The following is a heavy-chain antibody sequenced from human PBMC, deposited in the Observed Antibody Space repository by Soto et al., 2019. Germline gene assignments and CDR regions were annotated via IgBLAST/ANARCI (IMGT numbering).Heavy chain of an antibody. D-gene: IGHD2-15*01. Sequence: SETLSLTCTVSGGSISSGGYYWSWIRQHPGKGLEWIGYIYYSGSTYYNPSLKSRVTISVDTSKNQFSLKLSSVTAADTAVYYCARATTAYGGNEDYWGQGTLVTVSS. CDR2: IYYSGST. CDR1: GGSISSGGYY. CDR3: ARATTAYGGNEDY. V-gene: IGHV4-31*03. J-gene: IGHJ4*02.